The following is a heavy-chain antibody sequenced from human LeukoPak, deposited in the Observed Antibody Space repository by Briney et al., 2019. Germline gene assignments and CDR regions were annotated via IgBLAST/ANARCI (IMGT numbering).Heavy chain of an antibody. J-gene: IGHJ4*02. Sequence: GGSLRLSCAPSGFTFSSTWMHWVRHAPGKGLMWVSRMYGDGSSTTYAGSVKGRFTISRDNAKNTLYLEMNSLRAEDTAVYYCVREYCGGDCYTDFWGQGTLVTVSS. D-gene: IGHD2-21*02. V-gene: IGHV3-74*01. CDR3: VREYCGGDCYTDF. CDR2: MYGDGSST. CDR1: GFTFSSTW.